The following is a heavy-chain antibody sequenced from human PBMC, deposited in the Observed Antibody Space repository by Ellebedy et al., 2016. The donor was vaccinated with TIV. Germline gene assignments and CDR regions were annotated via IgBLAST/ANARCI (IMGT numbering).Heavy chain of an antibody. CDR2: ISSSGRYT. CDR3: ASSYGDSSPLDL. Sequence: GESLKISCEASGFTFSDYYMNWIRRAPGKGLEWVSFISSSGRYTHYADSVKGRFTISRDNAKSSNSLFLQINSLRVEDTAVYYCASSYGDSSPLDLWGQGTLVTVSS. D-gene: IGHD4-17*01. V-gene: IGHV3-11*06. J-gene: IGHJ5*02. CDR1: GFTFSDYY.